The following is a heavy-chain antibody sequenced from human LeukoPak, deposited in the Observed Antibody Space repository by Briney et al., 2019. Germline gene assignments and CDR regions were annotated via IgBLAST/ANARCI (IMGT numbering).Heavy chain of an antibody. CDR2: ISGSGGST. V-gene: IGHV3-23*01. CDR3: ARDAPYYYDSSGYRLSYFDY. J-gene: IGHJ4*02. Sequence: GGSLRLSCAASGFTFSSYAMSWVRQAPGKGLEWVSAISGSGGSTYYADSVKGRFTIPRDNSKNTLFLQMNSLRAEDTVVYYCARDAPYYYDSSGYRLSYFDYWGQGTLVTVSS. D-gene: IGHD3-22*01. CDR1: GFTFSSYA.